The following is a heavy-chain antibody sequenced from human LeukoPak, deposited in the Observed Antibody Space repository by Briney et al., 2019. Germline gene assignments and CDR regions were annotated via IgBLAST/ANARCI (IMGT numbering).Heavy chain of an antibody. J-gene: IGHJ6*04. CDR3: AELGITMIGGV. CDR1: GFTFSSYE. V-gene: IGHV3-48*03. Sequence: GGSLRLSCAASGFTFSSYEMNWVRQAPGKGLEWVSYISSSGSTIYYADSVKGRFTISRDNAKNSLYLQTNSLRAEDTAVYYCAELGITMIGGVWGKGTTVTISS. CDR2: ISSSGSTI. D-gene: IGHD3-10*02.